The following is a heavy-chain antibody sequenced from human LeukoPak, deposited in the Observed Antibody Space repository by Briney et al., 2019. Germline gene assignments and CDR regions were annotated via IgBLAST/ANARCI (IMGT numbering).Heavy chain of an antibody. CDR3: AKLVYDSSGQVYYFDY. CDR2: ISGSGGST. CDR1: GFTFSSYA. Sequence: GGSLRLSCAASGFTFSSYAMSWARQAPGKGLEWVSAISGSGGSTYYADSVKGRFTISRDNSKNTLYLQMNSLRAEDTAVYYCAKLVYDSSGQVYYFDYWGQGTLVTVSS. J-gene: IGHJ4*02. V-gene: IGHV3-23*01. D-gene: IGHD3-22*01.